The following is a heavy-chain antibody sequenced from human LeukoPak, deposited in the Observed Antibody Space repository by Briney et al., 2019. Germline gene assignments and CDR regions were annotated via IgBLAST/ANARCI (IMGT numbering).Heavy chain of an antibody. CDR1: GFTVSSNY. Sequence: GGSLRLSCAASGFTVSSNYMSWVRQAPGKGLEWVSVIYSGGSTSYAASVKGRFNISRDNSKNTLFLQLNSLRPEDTAVYYCASDGWLSTTYAFDIWGQGTMVTVSS. J-gene: IGHJ3*02. CDR3: ASDGWLSTTYAFDI. V-gene: IGHV3-66*02. D-gene: IGHD2-15*01. CDR2: IYSGGST.